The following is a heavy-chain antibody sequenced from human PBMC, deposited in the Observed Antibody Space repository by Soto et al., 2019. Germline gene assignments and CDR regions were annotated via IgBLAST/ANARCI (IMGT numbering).Heavy chain of an antibody. Sequence: GPLRLTCAGTEFTFTRYSMTWVRQATGKGLEWVSSISSTTNYIYFGDSMKGRFTISRDNAKNSLYLEMNSLRAEDTAVYYCARESEDLTSNFDYWGQGTLVTVSS. CDR2: ISSTTNYI. CDR1: EFTFTRYS. CDR3: ARESEDLTSNFDY. V-gene: IGHV3-21*06. J-gene: IGHJ4*02.